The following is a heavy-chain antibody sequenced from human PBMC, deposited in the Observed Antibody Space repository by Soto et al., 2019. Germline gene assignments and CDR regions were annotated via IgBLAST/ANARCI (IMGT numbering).Heavy chain of an antibody. CDR3: ARGVRQLVPFAWSGSWFDP. CDR1: GGSISSGDYY. J-gene: IGHJ5*02. Sequence: PSETLSLTCTVSGGSISSGDYYWSWIRQPPGKGLEWIGYIYYSGSTYYNPSLKSRVTISVDTSKNQFSLKLSSVTAADTAVYYCARGVRQLVPFAWSGSWFDPWGQGTLVTVSS. D-gene: IGHD6-6*01. V-gene: IGHV4-30-4*01. CDR2: IYYSGST.